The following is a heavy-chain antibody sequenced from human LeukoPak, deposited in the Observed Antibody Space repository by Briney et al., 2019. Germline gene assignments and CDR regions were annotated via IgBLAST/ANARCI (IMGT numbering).Heavy chain of an antibody. CDR2: IYYSGST. J-gene: IGHJ4*02. CDR1: GGSISSYY. V-gene: IGHV4-59*12. D-gene: IGHD4-17*01. Sequence: SETLSLTCTVSGGSISSYYWSWIRQPPGKGLEWIGYIYYSGSTNYNPSLKSRVTISVDTSKNQFSLKLSSVTAADTAVYYCARGLFYGDYTFDYWGQGTLVTVSS. CDR3: ARGLFYGDYTFDY.